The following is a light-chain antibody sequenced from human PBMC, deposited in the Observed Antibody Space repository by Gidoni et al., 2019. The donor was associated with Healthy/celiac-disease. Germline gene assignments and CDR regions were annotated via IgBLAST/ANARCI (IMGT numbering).Light chain of an antibody. CDR2: DAS. J-gene: IGKJ5*01. CDR1: QSVSSY. V-gene: IGKV3-11*01. CDR3: QQRSNWPPKVT. Sequence: EIVLTQSPATLSLSPRERATLSCRASQSVSSYLAWYQQKPGQAPRLLIYDASNRATGIPARFSGSGSGTDFTLTISSLEPEDFAVYYCQQRSNWPPKVTFGQGTRLEIK.